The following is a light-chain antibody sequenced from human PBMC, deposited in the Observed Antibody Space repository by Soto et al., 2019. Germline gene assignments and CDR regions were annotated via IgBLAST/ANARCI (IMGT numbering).Light chain of an antibody. CDR3: QQSYSTTWT. Sequence: DIQMTQSPSSVSASVGDRVTITCRSSEDISTWLAWYQQKPGKAPKLLIYAASSLQSGVPSRFSGSESETDFTLTISSLQPEDFANYSCQQSYSTTWTFGQGTKVDIK. CDR1: EDISTW. J-gene: IGKJ1*01. CDR2: AAS. V-gene: IGKV1-12*01.